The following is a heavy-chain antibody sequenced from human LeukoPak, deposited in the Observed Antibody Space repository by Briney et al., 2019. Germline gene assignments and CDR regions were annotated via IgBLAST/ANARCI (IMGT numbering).Heavy chain of an antibody. CDR2: TRDKANSYTT. CDR3: ARNSGYNSGWGYYYYYMDV. J-gene: IGHJ6*03. Sequence: GGSLRLSCAASGFTVSDNYMDWVRQAPGKGLEWVGRTRDKANSYTTEYAASVKGRFTISRDFSKNSLYLQMNNLKTEDTAVYYCARNSGYNSGWGYYYYYMDVWGKGTTVTVSS. D-gene: IGHD6-19*01. CDR1: GFTVSDNY. V-gene: IGHV3-72*01.